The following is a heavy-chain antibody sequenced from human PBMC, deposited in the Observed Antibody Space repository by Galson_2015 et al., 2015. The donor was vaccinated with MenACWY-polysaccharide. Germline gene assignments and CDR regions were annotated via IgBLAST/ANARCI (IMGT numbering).Heavy chain of an antibody. CDR3: ARMGGLGWQGTPTWLSP. D-gene: IGHD3-16*01. CDR1: GFTFSSYL. CDR2: IKQEGSEK. J-gene: IGHJ5*02. V-gene: IGHV3-7*01. Sequence: SLRLSCAASGFTFSSYLMSWVRQAPGKGLEWVANIKQEGSEKDYVDSVKSRFTISRDNAKNSLYLQMNSLRVEDTAVYYCARMGGLGWQGTPTWLSPWGQGTLVPVSS.